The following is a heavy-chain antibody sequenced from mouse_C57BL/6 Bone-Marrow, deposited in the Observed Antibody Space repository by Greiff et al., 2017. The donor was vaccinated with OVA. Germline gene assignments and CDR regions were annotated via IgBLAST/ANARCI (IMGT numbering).Heavy chain of an antibody. D-gene: IGHD1-1*01. CDR1: GYTFTSYW. V-gene: IGHV1-64*01. Sequence: VQLQQPGAELVKPGASVKLSCKASGYTFTSYWMHWVKQRPGQGLEWIGMIHPNSGSTNYNEKFKSKATLTVDKSSSTAYMQLSSLTSEDSAVYYCARERGSSYCWFAYWGQGTLVTVSA. CDR3: ARERGSSYCWFAY. J-gene: IGHJ3*01. CDR2: IHPNSGST.